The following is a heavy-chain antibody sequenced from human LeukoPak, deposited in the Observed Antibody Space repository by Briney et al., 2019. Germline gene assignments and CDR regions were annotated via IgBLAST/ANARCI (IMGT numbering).Heavy chain of an antibody. CDR3: ARVKRESGYDPSGALDY. V-gene: IGHV4-34*01. CDR1: GGSFSGYY. Sequence: SETLSLTCAVYGGSFSGYYWSWIRQPPGKGLEWIGEINHSGSTNYNPSLKSRVTISVDTSKNQFSLKLSSVTAADTAVYYCARVKRESGYDPSGALDYWGQGTLVTVSS. J-gene: IGHJ4*02. D-gene: IGHD5-12*01. CDR2: INHSGST.